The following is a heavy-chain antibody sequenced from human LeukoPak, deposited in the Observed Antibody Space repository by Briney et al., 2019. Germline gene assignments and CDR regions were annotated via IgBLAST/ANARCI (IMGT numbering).Heavy chain of an antibody. Sequence: GESLKISCKGSGYSFTSYWIGWVRQMPGKGLEWMGIIYPGDSDTRYSPSFQGQVTISADKSISTAYLQWSSLKASDTAMYYCASRTYYYDSSGNPRDAFDIWGQGTMVTVSS. V-gene: IGHV5-51*01. CDR1: GYSFTSYW. CDR3: ASRTYYYDSSGNPRDAFDI. CDR2: IYPGDSDT. J-gene: IGHJ3*02. D-gene: IGHD3-22*01.